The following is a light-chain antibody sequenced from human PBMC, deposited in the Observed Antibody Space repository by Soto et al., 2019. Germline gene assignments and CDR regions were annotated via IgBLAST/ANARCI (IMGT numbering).Light chain of an antibody. CDR2: GAS. J-gene: IGKJ1*01. Sequence: EIVMTQAPATLSVSPGERDTLSCRASQSVSSNLAWYQQKPGQAPRLLIYGASTRATGIPARFSGIGSGTEFTLTISILQSEDFAVYYCQQYNNWPPWTFGQWNKVEIK. CDR1: QSVSSN. CDR3: QQYNNWPPWT. V-gene: IGKV3-15*01.